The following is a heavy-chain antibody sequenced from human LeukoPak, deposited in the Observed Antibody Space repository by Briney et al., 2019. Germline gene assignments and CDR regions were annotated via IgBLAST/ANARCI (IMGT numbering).Heavy chain of an antibody. Sequence: SQTLSLTCAISGDSVSSNSAAWNWIRQSPSRGLEWLGRTYYRSKWYNDYAVSVKSRITINPDTSKNQFSLQLNSVTPEDTAVYYCARERTSFNWNDVGGESSLDPWGQGTLVTVSS. D-gene: IGHD1-1*01. CDR3: ARERTSFNWNDVGGESSLDP. CDR2: TYYRSKWYN. J-gene: IGHJ5*02. CDR1: GDSVSSNSAA. V-gene: IGHV6-1*01.